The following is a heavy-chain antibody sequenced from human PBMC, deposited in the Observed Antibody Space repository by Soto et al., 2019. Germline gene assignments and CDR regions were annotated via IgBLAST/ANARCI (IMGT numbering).Heavy chain of an antibody. Sequence: ASVKVSCKASGGTFSSYAISCVRQAPGQGLEWMGGIIPIFGTANYAQKFQGRVTITADKSTSTAYMELSSLRSEDTAVYYCASLAPVVVAATAYFDYWGQGTLVTVSS. V-gene: IGHV1-69*06. J-gene: IGHJ4*02. CDR2: IIPIFGTA. CDR1: GGTFSSYA. D-gene: IGHD2-15*01. CDR3: ASLAPVVVAATAYFDY.